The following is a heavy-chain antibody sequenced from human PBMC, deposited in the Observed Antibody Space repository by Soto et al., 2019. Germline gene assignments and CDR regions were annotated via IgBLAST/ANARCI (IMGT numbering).Heavy chain of an antibody. CDR1: GGSFSGYY. CDR3: ARLGFLFDY. CDR2: INHSGST. J-gene: IGHJ4*02. V-gene: IGHV4-34*01. Sequence: SETLSLTCAVYGGSFSGYYWSWIRQPPGKGLEWIGEINHSGSTNYNPSLKSRVTISVDTSKNQFSLKLSSVTAADTAVYYCARLGFLFDYWGQGTLVTVSS. D-gene: IGHD3-16*01.